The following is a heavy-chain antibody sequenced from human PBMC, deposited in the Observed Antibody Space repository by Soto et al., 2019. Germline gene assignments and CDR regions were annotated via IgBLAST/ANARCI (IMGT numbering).Heavy chain of an antibody. D-gene: IGHD3-22*01. CDR2: ISYDGSNK. J-gene: IGHJ4*02. V-gene: IGHV3-30*18. CDR1: GFTFSSYG. CDR3: AKWGYYDSSGYYFDY. Sequence: PGGSLRLSCAASGFTFSSYGMHWVRQAPGKGLEWVAVISYDGSNKYYADSVKGRFTISRDNSKNTLYLQMNSLRAEDTAVYYCAKWGYYDSSGYYFDYWGQGTLVTVSS.